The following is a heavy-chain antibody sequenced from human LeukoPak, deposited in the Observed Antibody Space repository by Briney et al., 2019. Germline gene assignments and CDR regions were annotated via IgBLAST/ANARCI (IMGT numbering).Heavy chain of an antibody. CDR1: GLTFSNYW. D-gene: IGHD4-23*01. V-gene: IGHV3-30-3*01. J-gene: IGHJ4*02. CDR2: ISYDGSNK. CDR3: AREDYGGNSNFDY. Sequence: GGSLRLSCAASGLTFSNYWMDWVRQAPGKGLEWVAVISYDGSNKYYADSVKGRFTISRDNSKNTLYLQMNSLRAEDTTVYYCAREDYGGNSNFDYWGQGTLVTVSS.